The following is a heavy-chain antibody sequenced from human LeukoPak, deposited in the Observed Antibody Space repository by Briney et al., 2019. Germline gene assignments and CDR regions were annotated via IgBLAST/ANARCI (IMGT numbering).Heavy chain of an antibody. CDR1: GGSFSGYY. Sequence: SETLSLTCAVYGGSFSGYYCSWISQPPGKGLEWIGEINHSGSTNYNPSLKSRVTISVDTSKNQFSLKLSSVTAADTAVYYCARGLGLRYFDWSKNWFDPWGQGTLVTVSS. J-gene: IGHJ5*02. V-gene: IGHV4-34*01. D-gene: IGHD3-9*01. CDR3: ARGLGLRYFDWSKNWFDP. CDR2: INHSGST.